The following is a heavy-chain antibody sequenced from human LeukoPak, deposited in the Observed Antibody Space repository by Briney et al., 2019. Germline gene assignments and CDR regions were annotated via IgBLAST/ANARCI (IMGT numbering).Heavy chain of an antibody. D-gene: IGHD3-3*01. CDR3: ASLYYDFWSGYFHYWYFDL. CDR2: IYYSGST. V-gene: IGHV4-39*01. CDR1: GGSISSSSNY. J-gene: IGHJ2*01. Sequence: SETLSLTCTVSGGSISSSSNYWGWIRQPPGKGLEWIGSIYYSGSTYYNPSLKSRVTISVDTSKNQFSLKLSSVTAADTAVYYCASLYYDFWSGYFHYWYFDLWGRGTLVTVSS.